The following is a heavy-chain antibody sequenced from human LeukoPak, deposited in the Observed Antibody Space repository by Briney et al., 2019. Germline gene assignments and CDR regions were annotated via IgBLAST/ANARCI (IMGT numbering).Heavy chain of an antibody. CDR3: ARHPQYCSGGTCYSFNWFDP. CDR2: IYYSGST. V-gene: IGHV4-39*01. Sequence: SETLSLTCTVSGASISSSNYYWGWIRHPPGKGLEGMGIIYYSGSTYYNPSLKSRVTTSVDTSKNQFSLKLSSVTAADTAVYYCARHPQYCSGGTCYSFNWFDPWGQGTLVTVSS. CDR1: GASISSSNYY. D-gene: IGHD2-15*01. J-gene: IGHJ5*02.